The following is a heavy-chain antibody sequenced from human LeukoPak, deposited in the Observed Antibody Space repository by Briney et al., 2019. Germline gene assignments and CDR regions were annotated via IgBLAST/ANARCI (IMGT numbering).Heavy chain of an antibody. Sequence: SETLSLTCTVSGGSTRSYFWTWIRQPAGKGLEWIGRIHTSGSTNYNPSLKSRVTISVDTSKNQFSLKLSSVTAADTAVYYCARGSRYGDSGAFDIWGQGTMVTVSS. CDR2: IHTSGST. J-gene: IGHJ3*02. CDR3: ARGSRYGDSGAFDI. CDR1: GGSTRSYF. D-gene: IGHD4-17*01. V-gene: IGHV4-4*07.